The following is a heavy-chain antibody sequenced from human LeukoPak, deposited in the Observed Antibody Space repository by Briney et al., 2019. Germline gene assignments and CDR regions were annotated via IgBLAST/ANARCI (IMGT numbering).Heavy chain of an antibody. Sequence: SETLSLTCTVSGGSISSTIYYWGWIRQPPGKGLEWIGSIYYSGNTYYNPSLKSRVAISVDTSKNQFSLKLSSVTAADTAVYYCARGRGKWPGVFDFWGQGTLVTVSS. CDR2: IYYSGNT. J-gene: IGHJ4*02. CDR3: ARGRGKWPGVFDF. CDR1: GGSISSTIYY. V-gene: IGHV4-39*01. D-gene: IGHD1-26*01.